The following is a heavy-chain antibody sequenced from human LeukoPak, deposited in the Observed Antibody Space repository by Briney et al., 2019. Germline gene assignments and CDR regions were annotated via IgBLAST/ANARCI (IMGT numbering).Heavy chain of an antibody. CDR3: AREGMTFGL. Sequence: ASVKVSCKVSGYTLTELSMHWVRQAPGQGLEWMGRINPNSGDTNYAQKFQGRVTMTRDTSISTAYMEVSRLTSDDTAVYYCAREGMTFGLWGQGTLVTVSS. J-gene: IGHJ5*02. V-gene: IGHV1-2*06. CDR1: GYTLTELS. CDR2: INPNSGDT.